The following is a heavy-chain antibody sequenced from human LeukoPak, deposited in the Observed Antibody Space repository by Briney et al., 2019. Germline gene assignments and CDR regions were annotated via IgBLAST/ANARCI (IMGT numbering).Heavy chain of an antibody. Sequence: PGGSLRLSCAASGFTFSSYAMSWVRQAPGKGLEWVSAISGSGGSTYYADSVKGRFTISRDNSKNTLYLQMNSLRAEDTAVYYCAKVPVSGSYLYYFDYWGQGTLVTVSS. CDR2: ISGSGGST. V-gene: IGHV3-23*01. CDR1: GFTFSSYA. J-gene: IGHJ4*02. D-gene: IGHD1-26*01. CDR3: AKVPVSGSYLYYFDY.